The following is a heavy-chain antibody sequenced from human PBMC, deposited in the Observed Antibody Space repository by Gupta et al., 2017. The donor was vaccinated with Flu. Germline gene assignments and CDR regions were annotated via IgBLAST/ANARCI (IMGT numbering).Heavy chain of an antibody. V-gene: IGHV4-59*01. CDR2: IYYTWNT. CDR1: GDSINNYY. CDR3: ARDQGDILTGGLDR. Sequence: QVRLQESGPGLVRPSETLSLPCPVSGDSINNYYWNWIRQPPGKGLEWIGYIYYTWNTNYNTSLQSRATISVDSSKNQISLKLRSVTGADTAVYYCARDQGDILTGGLDRWGQGTLVTVSS. D-gene: IGHD3-9*01. J-gene: IGHJ5*02.